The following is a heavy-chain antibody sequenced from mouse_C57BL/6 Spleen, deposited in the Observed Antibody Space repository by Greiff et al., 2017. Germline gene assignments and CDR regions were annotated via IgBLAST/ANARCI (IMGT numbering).Heavy chain of an antibody. CDR1: GYTFTSYW. Sequence: QVQLQQPGAELVRPGTSVKLSCKASGYTFTSYWMHWVQQRPGQGLEWIGVIDTSDSYTNYNHKFKGKATLTVDTSSSTCYIQLSSLTSEDSAVYYCARYAQIYYYSSTDYFDYWGQGTTLTVSS. D-gene: IGHD1-1*01. CDR3: ARYAQIYYYSSTDYFDY. J-gene: IGHJ2*01. CDR2: IDTSDSYT. V-gene: IGHV1-59*01.